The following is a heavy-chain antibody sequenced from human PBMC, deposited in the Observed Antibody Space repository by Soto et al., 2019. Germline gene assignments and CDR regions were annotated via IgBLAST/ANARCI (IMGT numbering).Heavy chain of an antibody. CDR2: IYYSGST. V-gene: IGHV4-31*02. CDR3: LRGSPSMVRGVITS. CDR1: GGSISSGGYY. J-gene: IGHJ5*02. D-gene: IGHD3-10*01. Sequence: SETLSLTCTVSGGSISSGGYYWSWIRQHPGKGLEWIGYIYYSGSTYYNPSLKSRVTISVDTSKNQFSLKLSSVTAADTAVYYCLRGSPSMVRGVITSWGQGTLVTGSS.